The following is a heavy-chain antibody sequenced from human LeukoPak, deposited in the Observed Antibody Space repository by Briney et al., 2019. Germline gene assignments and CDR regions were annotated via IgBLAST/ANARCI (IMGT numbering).Heavy chain of an antibody. V-gene: IGHV1-2*02. D-gene: IGHD2-2*01. CDR1: GYTFTGYY. Sequence: ASVKVSCKASGYTFTGYYMHWVRQAPGQGPEWMGWINPNSGGTNYAQKFQGRVTMTRDTSISTAYMELSRLRSDDTAVYYCAIVVPAATVFDYWGQGTLVTVSS. J-gene: IGHJ4*02. CDR2: INPNSGGT. CDR3: AIVVPAATVFDY.